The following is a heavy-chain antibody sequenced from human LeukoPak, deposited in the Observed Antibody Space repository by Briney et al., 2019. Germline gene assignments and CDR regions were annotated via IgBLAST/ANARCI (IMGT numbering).Heavy chain of an antibody. Sequence: SETLSLTCTVSGGSISSGGYYWSWIRQHPGKGLEWIGYIYYSGSTNYNPSLKSRVTISVDTSKNQFSLKLSSVTAADTAVYYCARVNYDILTGYYTLGYFDYWGQGTLVTVSS. D-gene: IGHD3-9*01. CDR1: GGSISSGGYY. J-gene: IGHJ4*02. V-gene: IGHV4-61*08. CDR3: ARVNYDILTGYYTLGYFDY. CDR2: IYYSGST.